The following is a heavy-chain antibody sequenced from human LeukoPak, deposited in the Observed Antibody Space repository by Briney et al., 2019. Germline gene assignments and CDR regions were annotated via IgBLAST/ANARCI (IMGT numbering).Heavy chain of an antibody. CDR3: ARGILWFGELPVPTYYFDY. Sequence: ASVKVSCKASGYTFPNYGISWVRQAPGQGLEWMGWISTYNGDTNYAQKLQGRVTMTTDTSTNTAYMELRSLRSDDTAVYYCARGILWFGELPVPTYYFDYWGQGTLVTVSS. J-gene: IGHJ4*02. V-gene: IGHV1-18*01. CDR2: ISTYNGDT. CDR1: GYTFPNYG. D-gene: IGHD3-10*01.